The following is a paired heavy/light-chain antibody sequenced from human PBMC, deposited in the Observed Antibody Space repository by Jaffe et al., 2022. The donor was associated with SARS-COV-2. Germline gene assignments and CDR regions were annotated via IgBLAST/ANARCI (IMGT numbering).Light chain of an antibody. J-gene: IGKJ1*01. CDR3: MQGTHWPPWT. CDR2: QVS. Sequence: DVVLTQSPLSLSVTLGQPASISCWASQSLVHSDGHTHLSWFQQRPGQSPRRLIYQVSNRDSGVPDRFSGSGSGTDFTLKISRVEAEDVGVYYCMQGTHWPPWTFGQGTKVEVK. V-gene: IGKV2-30*02. CDR1: QSLVHSDGHTH.
Heavy chain of an antibody. J-gene: IGHJ4*02. V-gene: IGHV3-74*01. CDR2: INGDGSTT. CDR3: LRDNFGVDF. CDR1: GFTFSDHW. Sequence: EVQLVESGGGLVQPGGSLRLSCAASGFTFSDHWMHWVRQAPGKGLVWVSHINGDGSTTTYADSVKGRFTISRDNGKNTVYLLMNGLRAEDTAVYYCLRDNFGVDFWGPGTQVTVSS. D-gene: IGHD4-17*01.